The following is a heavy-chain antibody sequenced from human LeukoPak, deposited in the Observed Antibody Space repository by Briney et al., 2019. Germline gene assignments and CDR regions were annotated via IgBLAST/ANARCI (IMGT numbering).Heavy chain of an antibody. CDR3: ARDPYSGSYGDYYYYYMDV. CDR1: GFTFSSYE. CDR2: ISSSGSTI. J-gene: IGHJ6*03. Sequence: GGSLRLSCAASGFTFSSYEMNWVRQAPGKGLEWVSYISSSGSTIYYADSVKGRFTISRDNAENSLYLQMNSLRAEDTAVYYCARDPYSGSYGDYYYYYMDVWGEGTTVTISS. V-gene: IGHV3-48*03. D-gene: IGHD1-26*01.